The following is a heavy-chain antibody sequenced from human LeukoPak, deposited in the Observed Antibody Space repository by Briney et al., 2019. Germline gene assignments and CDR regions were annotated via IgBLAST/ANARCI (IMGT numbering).Heavy chain of an antibody. D-gene: IGHD5-18*01. CDR2: ISGSSTYT. CDR1: GFTFSIYT. V-gene: IGHV3-21*01. J-gene: IGHJ4*02. Sequence: GGSLRLFCAASGFTFSIYTMNWVRQAPGKGLEWVSSISGSSTYTYHAESVKGRFTISRDNAKNSLYLQMNSLRAEDTAVYYCARDWSYGFNYWGQGTLVTVSS. CDR3: ARDWSYGFNY.